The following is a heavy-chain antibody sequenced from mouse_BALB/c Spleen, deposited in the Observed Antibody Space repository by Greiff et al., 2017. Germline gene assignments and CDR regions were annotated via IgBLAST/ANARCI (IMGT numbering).Heavy chain of an antibody. D-gene: IGHD2-4*01. Sequence: EVQRVESGGGLVQPGGSRKLSCAASGFTFSSFGMHWVRQAPEKGLEWVAYISSGSSTIYYADTVKGRFTISRDNPKNTLFLQMTSLRSEDTAMYYCARTDYDGGFAYWGQGTLVTVSA. CDR1: GFTFSSFG. V-gene: IGHV5-17*02. CDR2: ISSGSSTI. CDR3: ARTDYDGGFAY. J-gene: IGHJ3*01.